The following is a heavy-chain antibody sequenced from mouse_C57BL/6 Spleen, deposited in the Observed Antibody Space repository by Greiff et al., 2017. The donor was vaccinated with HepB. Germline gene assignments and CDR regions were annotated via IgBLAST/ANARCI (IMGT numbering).Heavy chain of an antibody. CDR1: GYTFTSYW. J-gene: IGHJ2*01. CDR3: ARWDYGSSYFDY. Sequence: VQLQQPGAELVMPGASVKLSCKASGYTFTSYWMHWVKQRPGQGLEWIGEIDPSDSYTNYNQKFKGKSTLTVDKSSSTAYMQLSSLTSEDSAVYYCARWDYGSSYFDYWGQGTTLTVSS. V-gene: IGHV1-69*01. D-gene: IGHD1-1*01. CDR2: IDPSDSYT.